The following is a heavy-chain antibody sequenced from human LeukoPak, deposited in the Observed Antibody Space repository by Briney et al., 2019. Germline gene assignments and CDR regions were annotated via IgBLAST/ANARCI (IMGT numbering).Heavy chain of an antibody. V-gene: IGHV7-4-1*02. CDR2: INTNTGNP. D-gene: IGHD3-22*01. CDR1: GYTFTSYA. CDR3: ARAPTTYYYDSSVHGLDAFDI. J-gene: IGHJ3*02. Sequence: ASVKVSCKASGYTFTSYAMNWVRQAPGQGLEWMGWINTNTGNPTYAQGFTGRFVFSLDTSVSTAYLQISSLKAEDTAVYYCARAPTTYYYDSSVHGLDAFDIWGQGTMVTVSS.